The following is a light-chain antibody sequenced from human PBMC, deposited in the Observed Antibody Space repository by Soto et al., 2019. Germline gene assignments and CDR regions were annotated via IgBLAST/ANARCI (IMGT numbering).Light chain of an antibody. CDR3: QQGDSFPST. J-gene: IGKJ4*01. V-gene: IGKV1-12*02. CDR1: EDISYW. Sequence: IPMTQTPSSVSASVGDGVTITCRASEDISYWVAWYQQKPGKAPKLLIHAASRLESGVPSRFSGSGSGTEFTLTISSLQPDDFATYFCQQGDSFPSTFGGGTKVDIK. CDR2: AAS.